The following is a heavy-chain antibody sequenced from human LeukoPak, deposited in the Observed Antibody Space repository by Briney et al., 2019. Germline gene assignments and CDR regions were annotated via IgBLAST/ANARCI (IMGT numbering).Heavy chain of an antibody. CDR2: INSRASII. D-gene: IGHD6-13*01. Sequence: GGSLRLSCAASEFTFSSYEMNWVRQAPGKGLEWVSYINSRASIIYYADSVKGRFTISRDNAKNSLYLQMNSLRAEDTAVYYCARAGIAAAGPFDYWGQGTLVTVSS. V-gene: IGHV3-48*03. CDR3: ARAGIAAAGPFDY. CDR1: EFTFSSYE. J-gene: IGHJ4*02.